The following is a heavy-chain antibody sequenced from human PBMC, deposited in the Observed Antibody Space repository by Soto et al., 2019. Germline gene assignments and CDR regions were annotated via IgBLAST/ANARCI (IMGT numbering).Heavy chain of an antibody. CDR1: GVTFSSYA. V-gene: IGHV3-23*01. J-gene: IGHJ4*02. D-gene: IGHD2-2*03. CDR3: AKGLDIVLLPTTMGFDY. Sequence: EVQLLESGGDLVQPGGSLRLSCAASGVTFSSYAMSWVRQAPGKGLEWVSGISGSGGSTDYGDSVKGRFTISRDNSKTTVYLQMNSLRAEDTAVYYCAKGLDIVLLPTTMGFDYWGQGTLVTVSS. CDR2: ISGSGGST.